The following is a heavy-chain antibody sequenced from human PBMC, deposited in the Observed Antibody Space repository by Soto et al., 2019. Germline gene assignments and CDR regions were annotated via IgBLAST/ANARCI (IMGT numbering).Heavy chain of an antibody. J-gene: IGHJ4*02. CDR2: ISGSGGST. D-gene: IGHD3-22*01. CDR1: GFTFSSYA. Sequence: EVQLLESGGGLVQPGGSLRLSCAASGFTFSSYAMSWVRQAPGKGLEWVSAISGSGGSTYYADSVKGRFTIARDNSKNTLYLQMNSLRAEDTAVYYCAKDLAWGSGYTNWGQGTLVTVSS. CDR3: AKDLAWGSGYTN. V-gene: IGHV3-23*01.